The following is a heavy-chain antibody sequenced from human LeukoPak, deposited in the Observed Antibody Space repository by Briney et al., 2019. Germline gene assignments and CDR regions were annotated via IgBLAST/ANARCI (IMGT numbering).Heavy chain of an antibody. CDR2: INLSGST. CDR1: GESFSGYY. J-gene: IGHJ4*02. V-gene: IGHV4-34*01. D-gene: IGHD6-6*01. CDR3: ARDLGSSGPY. Sequence: SETPSLTCAVYGESFSGYYWSWIRQPPGKGLEWIGEINLSGSTNYNPSLKSRVTISVDTSKNQFSLKLSSVTAADTAVYYCARDLGSSGPYWGQGTLVTVSS.